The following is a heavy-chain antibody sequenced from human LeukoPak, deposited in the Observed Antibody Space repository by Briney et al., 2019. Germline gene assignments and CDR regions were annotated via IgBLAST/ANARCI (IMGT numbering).Heavy chain of an antibody. Sequence: PSETLSLPCTVSGGSISSGGYYWSWIRQPPGKGLEWIGYIYHSGSTYYNPSLKSRVTISVDRSKNQFSLKLSSVTAADTAVYYCARASYSNYIGYWGQGTLVTVSS. D-gene: IGHD4-11*01. J-gene: IGHJ4*02. V-gene: IGHV4-30-2*01. CDR1: GGSISSGGYY. CDR2: IYHSGST. CDR3: ARASYSNYIGY.